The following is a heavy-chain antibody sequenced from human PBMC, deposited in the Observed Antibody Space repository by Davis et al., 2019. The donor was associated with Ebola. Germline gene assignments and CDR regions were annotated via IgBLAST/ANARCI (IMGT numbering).Heavy chain of an antibody. Sequence: PGGSLRLSCAASGFTFSRYALSWVRQAPGKGLEWVSGISGSGGSTYYADSVKGRFTISRDNAKNSLFLQMNSLRAEDTAVYYCATKKPGTTWFDYWGQGALVTVSS. CDR3: ATKKPGTTWFDY. V-gene: IGHV3-23*01. D-gene: IGHD1-1*01. CDR1: GFTFSRYA. J-gene: IGHJ4*02. CDR2: ISGSGGST.